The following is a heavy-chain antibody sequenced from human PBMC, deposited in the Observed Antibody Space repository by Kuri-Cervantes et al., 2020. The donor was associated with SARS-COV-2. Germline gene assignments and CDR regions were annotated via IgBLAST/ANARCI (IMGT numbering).Heavy chain of an antibody. CDR2: INHSGST. D-gene: IGHD2-2*01. V-gene: IGHV4-34*01. CDR3: ARGIYCSSISCYGFDP. J-gene: IGHJ5*02. CDR1: GGSFSGYY. Sequence: ESLKISCAVYGGSFSGYYWSWIRQPPGKGLEWIGEINHSGSTNYNPSLKSRVTISVDTSKNQFSLKLSSVTAADTAVYYCARGIYCSSISCYGFDPWGQGTLVTVSS.